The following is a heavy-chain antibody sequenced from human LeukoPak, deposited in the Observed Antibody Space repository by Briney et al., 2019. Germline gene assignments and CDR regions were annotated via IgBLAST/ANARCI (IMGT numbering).Heavy chain of an antibody. CDR1: GFTFSSYA. D-gene: IGHD3-22*01. CDR3: ARPRGSGYLTFDY. CDR2: ITNSGNSK. J-gene: IGHJ4*02. Sequence: GGSLRLSCAASGFTFSSYAMSWVRQAPGKGLEWVSYITNSGNSKSYADSVKGRFTISRDNTKNSLYLQMNGLRAEDTAVYYCARPRGSGYLTFDYWGKGILVPVSS. V-gene: IGHV3-48*01.